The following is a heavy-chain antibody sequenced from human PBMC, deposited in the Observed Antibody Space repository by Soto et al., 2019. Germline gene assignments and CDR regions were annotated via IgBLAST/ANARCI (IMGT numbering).Heavy chain of an antibody. Sequence: QVQLVESGGGVVQPGRSLRLSCAASGFTFSSYAMHWVRQAPGKGLEWVAVISYDGRNKYYAGSVKGRFTISRDNSKNTLYLQMNSLRGEDTAVYFCARNPGDYLYYYLYGMDVWVQGTTVTVSS. CDR3: ARNPGDYLYYYLYGMDV. V-gene: IGHV3-30*04. J-gene: IGHJ6*02. CDR1: GFTFSSYA. CDR2: ISYDGRNK. D-gene: IGHD4-17*01.